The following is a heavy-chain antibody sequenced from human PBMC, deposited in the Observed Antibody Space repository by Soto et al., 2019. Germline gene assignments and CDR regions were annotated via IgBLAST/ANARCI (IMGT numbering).Heavy chain of an antibody. J-gene: IGHJ4*02. CDR3: ARGPAPRYRSGRSCYPFDY. Sequence: ASVKVSCKASGYTFTSYGFTWVRQAPGQGLEWMGWISAYNGNTNYAQKLQGRVTMTRDTSASTAYMELSSLRSDDTAVYYCARGPAPRYRSGRSCYPFDYSGQGALVTVSS. V-gene: IGHV1-18*04. CDR2: ISAYNGNT. D-gene: IGHD2-15*01. CDR1: GYTFTSYG.